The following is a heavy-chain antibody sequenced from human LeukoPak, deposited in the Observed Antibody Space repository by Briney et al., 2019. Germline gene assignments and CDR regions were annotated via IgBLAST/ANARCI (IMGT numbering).Heavy chain of an antibody. D-gene: IGHD6-19*01. CDR1: GFTFSSYG. Sequence: GGSLRLSCAASGFTFSSYGMHWVRQAPGKGLEWVAFIRYDGSNKYYADSVKGRFTISRDNSKNTLYLQMNSLRAEDTAVYYCAKYDQRLVPFDYWGQGTLVTVSS. CDR2: IRYDGSNK. CDR3: AKYDQRLVPFDY. V-gene: IGHV3-30*02. J-gene: IGHJ4*02.